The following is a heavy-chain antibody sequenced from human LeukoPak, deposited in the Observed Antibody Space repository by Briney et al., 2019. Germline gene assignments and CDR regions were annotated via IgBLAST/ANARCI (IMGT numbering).Heavy chain of an antibody. CDR1: GFTFSRYS. J-gene: IGHJ4*02. D-gene: IGHD2-8*01. CDR2: IKQDGSEK. CDR3: AKAGNGFGY. Sequence: GGSLRLSCAASGFTFSRYSMNWVRQAPGKGLEWVANIKQDGSEKNYVDSVKGRFTISRDNAKSSLYLQMNSLRVEDTAVYYCAKAGNGFGYWGQGALVTVSS. V-gene: IGHV3-7*01.